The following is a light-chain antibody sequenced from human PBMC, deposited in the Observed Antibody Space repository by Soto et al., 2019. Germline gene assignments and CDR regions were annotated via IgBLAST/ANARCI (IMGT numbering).Light chain of an antibody. CDR2: GAS. CDR1: QSVSSSY. J-gene: IGKJ5*01. Sequence: EHVLTQAPGTQSLSSGGRDTLSFRASQSVSSSYLAWYQQKPGQAPRLLISGASSRATGIPDRFTGSGSGTDFTLTISRLEPEDSAVYYCQQFDDSVTFGQGTRLEIK. CDR3: QQFDDSVT. V-gene: IGKV3-20*01.